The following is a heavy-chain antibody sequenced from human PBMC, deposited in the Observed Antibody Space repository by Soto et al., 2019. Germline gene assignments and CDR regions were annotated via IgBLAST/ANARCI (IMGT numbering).Heavy chain of an antibody. J-gene: IGHJ5*02. CDR3: ARDKSSSWYPSNWFDP. V-gene: IGHV4-4*07. Sequence: SETLSLTCTVSGDSLSSYSWSWIRQPAGKGLEWIGRIYTSGITNSNPSLKSRVTMSVDTSKNQFSLKLSSVTAADTAVYYCARDKSSSWYPSNWFDPWGQGTLVTVSS. CDR1: GDSLSSYS. D-gene: IGHD6-13*01. CDR2: IYTSGIT.